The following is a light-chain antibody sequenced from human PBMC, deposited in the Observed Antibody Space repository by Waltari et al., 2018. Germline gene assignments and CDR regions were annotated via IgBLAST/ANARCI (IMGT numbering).Light chain of an antibody. CDR3: QMWDSSGDPSVV. CDR2: YDS. J-gene: IGLJ2*01. V-gene: IGLV3-21*04. CDR1: NIESKS. Sequence: SYVLTQPPSVSVAPGKTARMTCGGNNIESKSVHWYQQRPGQAPVLVMYYDSDRPSGIPERFSGSNSGNTATLTITRVEAGDEAVYYCQMWDSSGDPSVVFGGGTKLTVL.